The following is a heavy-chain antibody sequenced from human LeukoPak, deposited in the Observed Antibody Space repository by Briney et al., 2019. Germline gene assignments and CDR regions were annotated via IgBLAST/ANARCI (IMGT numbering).Heavy chain of an antibody. V-gene: IGHV3-30*02. D-gene: IGHD3-3*01. CDR2: IRYDGSNK. CDR3: AKGALTIFGVVGVYMDV. J-gene: IGHJ6*03. CDR1: GFTFSSYG. Sequence: GGSLRLSCAASGFTFSSYGMHWARQAPGKGLEWVAFIRYDGSNKYYADSVKGRFTISRDNSKNTLYLQMNSLRAEDTAVYYCAKGALTIFGVVGVYMDVWGKGTTVTVSS.